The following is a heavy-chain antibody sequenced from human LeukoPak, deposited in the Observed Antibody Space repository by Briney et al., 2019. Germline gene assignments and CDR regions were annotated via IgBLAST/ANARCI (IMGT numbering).Heavy chain of an antibody. CDR1: GGSISSYY. Sequence: SETLSLTCTVSGGSISSYYWSWIRQPPGKGLEWIGSIYYSGSTYYNPSLKSRVTISVDTSKNQFSLKLSSVTAADTAVYYCARDPHYWGQGTLVTVSS. J-gene: IGHJ4*02. CDR3: ARDPHY. V-gene: IGHV4-59*12. CDR2: IYYSGST.